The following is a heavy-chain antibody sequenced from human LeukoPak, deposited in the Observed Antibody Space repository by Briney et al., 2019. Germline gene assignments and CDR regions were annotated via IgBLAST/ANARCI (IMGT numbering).Heavy chain of an antibody. Sequence: GSLRLSCAASGFTFSSYWMSWVRQAPGKGLEWIGEINHSGSTNYNPSLKSRVTISVDTSKNQFSLKLSSVTAADTAVYYCARVGPTMVRGVIAGDWFDPWGQGTLVTVSS. CDR2: INHSGST. CDR3: ARVGPTMVRGVIAGDWFDP. D-gene: IGHD3-10*01. J-gene: IGHJ5*02. CDR1: GFTFSSYW. V-gene: IGHV4-34*01.